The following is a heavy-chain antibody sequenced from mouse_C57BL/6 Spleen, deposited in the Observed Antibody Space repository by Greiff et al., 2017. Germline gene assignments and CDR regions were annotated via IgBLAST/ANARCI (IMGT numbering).Heavy chain of an antibody. CDR1: GYAFSSSW. J-gene: IGHJ4*01. CDR3: AILYGNLYAMCC. V-gene: IGHV1-82*01. D-gene: IGHD2-1*01. CDR2: IYPGDGDT. Sequence: QVQLQQSGPELVKPGASVKISCKASGYAFSSSWMNWVKQRPGKGLEWIGRIYPGDGDTNYNGKFKGKATLTADKSSSTAYMQLSSLTSEDSAVYFCAILYGNLYAMCCWGQGTSVTVAS.